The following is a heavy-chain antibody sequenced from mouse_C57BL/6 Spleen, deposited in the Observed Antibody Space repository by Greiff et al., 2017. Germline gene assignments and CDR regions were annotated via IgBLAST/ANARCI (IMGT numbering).Heavy chain of an antibody. J-gene: IGHJ1*03. CDR1: GYAFSSSW. Sequence: VQLQQSGPELVKPGASVKISCKASGYAFSSSWMNWVKQRPGKGLEWIGRIYPGDGDTNYNGKFKGKATLTADKSSSTAYMQLSSLTSEDSAVYFCARPSITTVVAMDFDVWGTGTTVTVSS. V-gene: IGHV1-82*01. CDR2: IYPGDGDT. CDR3: ARPSITTVVAMDFDV. D-gene: IGHD1-1*01.